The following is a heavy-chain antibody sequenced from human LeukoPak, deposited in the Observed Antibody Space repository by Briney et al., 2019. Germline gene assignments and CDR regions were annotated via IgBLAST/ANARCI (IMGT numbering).Heavy chain of an antibody. CDR1: GYTFTSYG. CDR2: ISAYNGNT. J-gene: IGHJ4*02. V-gene: IGHV1-18*01. Sequence: ASVKVSCKASGYTFTSYGISWVRQAPGQGLEWMGWISAYNGNTNYAQKLQGRVTMTTDTSTSTAYMELSRLRSDDTAVYYCARGHLYYDSSGLGLSWGQGTLVTVSS. D-gene: IGHD3-22*01. CDR3: ARGHLYYDSSGLGLS.